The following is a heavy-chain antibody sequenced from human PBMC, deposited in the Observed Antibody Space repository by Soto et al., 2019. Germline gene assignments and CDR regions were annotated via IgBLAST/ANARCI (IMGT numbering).Heavy chain of an antibody. Sequence: EGQLLESGGGLVQPGGSLRLSCAASGFTFSTYAMNWVRQAPGKGLEWVSGVTGSGSRTYYADTVKGRFTISRDNSKNTLYLQMNSLRAEDTAIYYCAKEPNEWPFKWFDPWCQGTLVTVSS. J-gene: IGHJ5*02. CDR2: VTGSGSRT. D-gene: IGHD3-3*01. V-gene: IGHV3-23*01. CDR3: AKEPNEWPFKWFDP. CDR1: GFTFSTYA.